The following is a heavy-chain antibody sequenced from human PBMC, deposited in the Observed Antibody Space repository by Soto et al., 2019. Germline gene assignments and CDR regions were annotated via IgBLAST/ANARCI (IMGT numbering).Heavy chain of an antibody. Sequence: SLRLSWAASGFTFSSYGMHGVRQAPGKGLEWVAVISYDGSNKYYADSVKGRFTISRDNSKNTLYLQMNSLRAEDTAVYYCAKDPSTVAARYYFDYWGQGTTVTVSS. J-gene: IGHJ4*03. CDR2: ISYDGSNK. D-gene: IGHD6-6*01. CDR1: GFTFSSYG. V-gene: IGHV3-30*18. CDR3: AKDPSTVAARYYFDY.